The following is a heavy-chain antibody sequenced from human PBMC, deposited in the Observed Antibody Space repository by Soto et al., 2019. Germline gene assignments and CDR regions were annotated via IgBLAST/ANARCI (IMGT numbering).Heavy chain of an antibody. D-gene: IGHD6-13*01. V-gene: IGHV1-3*01. CDR1: GYTFTSYG. J-gene: IGHJ5*02. Sequence: ASVKVSCKASGYTFTSYGIHWVRQAPGQRLEWMGWINAANGDTKYSPKFQGRVTITRDTSAGTAYMELSSLRSEDTAVYYCVRRHVSATGIDWFDPWGQGTLVTVSS. CDR3: VRRHVSATGIDWFDP. CDR2: INAANGDT.